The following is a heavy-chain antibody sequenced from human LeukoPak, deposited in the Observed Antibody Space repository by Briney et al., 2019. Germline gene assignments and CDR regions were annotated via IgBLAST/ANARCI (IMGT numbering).Heavy chain of an antibody. Sequence: GGSLRLSCAASGFTFDDYAMHWVRQAPGKGLEWVSGISWNSGSIGYADSVKGRFTISRDNAKNSLYLQMNSLRAEDTALYYCAKDKFYYGSGSSFDYWGQGTLVTVSS. J-gene: IGHJ4*02. CDR3: AKDKFYYGSGSSFDY. CDR2: ISWNSGSI. CDR1: GFTFDDYA. V-gene: IGHV3-9*01. D-gene: IGHD3-10*01.